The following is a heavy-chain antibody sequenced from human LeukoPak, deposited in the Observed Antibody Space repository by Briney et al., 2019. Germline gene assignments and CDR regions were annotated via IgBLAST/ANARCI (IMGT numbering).Heavy chain of an antibody. J-gene: IGHJ4*02. CDR1: GFTFSSYA. CDR2: ISGSGGST. Sequence: QTGGSLRLSCAASGFTFSSYAMSWVRQAPGKGLEWVSAISGSGGSTYYADSVKGRFTISRDNSKNTLYLQMNSLRAEDTAVYYCASMTTYCGGDCYFFDNWGQGTLVTVSS. D-gene: IGHD2-21*02. V-gene: IGHV3-23*01. CDR3: ASMTTYCGGDCYFFDN.